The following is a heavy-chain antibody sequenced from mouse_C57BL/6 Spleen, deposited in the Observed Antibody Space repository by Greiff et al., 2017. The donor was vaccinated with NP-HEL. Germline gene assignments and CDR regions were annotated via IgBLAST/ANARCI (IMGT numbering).Heavy chain of an antibody. CDR1: FSPFTFYF. D-gene: IGHD1-1*01. J-gene: IGHJ1*03. Sequence: VQLPDSSAAPLPPFPSFHLSFTSTFSPFTFYFLSFLNHIPLHCLYLIGNILPLSVSTNYNEKFKGKATFTADTSSNTAYMQLSSLTTEDSAIYYCANYYGSSYGYFDVWGTGTTVTVSS. CDR2: ILPLSVST. CDR3: ANYYGSSYGYFDV. V-gene: IGHV1-9*01.